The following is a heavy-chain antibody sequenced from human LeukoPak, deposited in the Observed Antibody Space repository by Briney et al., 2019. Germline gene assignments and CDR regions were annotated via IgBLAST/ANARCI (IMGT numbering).Heavy chain of an antibody. Sequence: GGSLRLXCSASGFNFRMHAMHWDRQAPGKGLEWVAMIWRGGNYKFYVDSVKGRSTIFRDDSRSMLYLQMDSLTAEDTAVYYCVIDPPDSGWAFWSWGQGALVTVSS. J-gene: IGHJ5*02. CDR2: IWRGGNYK. CDR3: VIDPPDSGWAFWS. V-gene: IGHV3-33*01. CDR1: GFNFRMHA. D-gene: IGHD6-19*01.